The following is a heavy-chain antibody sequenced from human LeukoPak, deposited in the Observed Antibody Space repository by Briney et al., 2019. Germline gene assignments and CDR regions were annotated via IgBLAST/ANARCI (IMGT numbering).Heavy chain of an antibody. CDR3: ARERGRGRDPPWFDY. D-gene: IGHD1-26*01. CDR1: GFILSGDF. J-gene: IGHJ4*02. V-gene: IGHV3-53*01. Sequence: GGSLRLSCAASGFILSGDFMSWVRQAPGKGLEWVSVIYSDGSTYYADSVKGRFTISRDNSKNTLDLQMTGLRAENTAVYYCARERGRGRDPPWFDYWGQGTLVTVSS. CDR2: IYSDGST.